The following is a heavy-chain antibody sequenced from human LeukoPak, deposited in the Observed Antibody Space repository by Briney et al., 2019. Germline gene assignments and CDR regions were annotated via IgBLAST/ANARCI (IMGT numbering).Heavy chain of an antibody. D-gene: IGHD6-6*01. CDR2: IDYSGST. J-gene: IGHJ4*02. Sequence: SETLSLTCTVSGGSISSRSYYSGWIRQPPGKGLEWIGSIDYSGSTHYNSSLKSRVTISVDTSKNHFSLRLSSVTTADTGVYSCVGQAPKIAARLSSVDYWGQGTLVTVSS. CDR1: GGSISSRSYY. CDR3: VGQAPKIAARLSSVDY. V-gene: IGHV4-39*02.